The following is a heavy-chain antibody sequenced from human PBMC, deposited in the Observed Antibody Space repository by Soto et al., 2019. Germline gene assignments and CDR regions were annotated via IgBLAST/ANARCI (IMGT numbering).Heavy chain of an antibody. CDR1: GYTFTSYD. J-gene: IGHJ3*02. V-gene: IGHV1-8*01. Sequence: ASVKVSCKASGYTFTSYDINWVRQATGQGLEWMGWMNPNSGNTGYAQKFQGRVTMTRNTSISTAYMELSSLRSEDTAVYYCARVMEDIVVVVAATGDAFDIWGQGTMVTVSS. D-gene: IGHD2-15*01. CDR2: MNPNSGNT. CDR3: ARVMEDIVVVVAATGDAFDI.